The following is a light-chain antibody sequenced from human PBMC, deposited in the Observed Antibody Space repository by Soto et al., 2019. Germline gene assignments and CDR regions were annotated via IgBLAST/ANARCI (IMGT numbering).Light chain of an antibody. J-gene: IGKJ1*01. CDR2: GAT. V-gene: IGKV3-20*01. CDR3: QHYGSSPRT. Sequence: EIVLTQSPGTLSLSPGERATLSCRASQSVSRCFLAWYQQKPAQAPRLLIYGATSRTTGIPDRFSGSGSGTVFTLTISRLEHDYVAVYYWQHYGSSPRTFGQGTKVEIK. CDR1: QSVSRCF.